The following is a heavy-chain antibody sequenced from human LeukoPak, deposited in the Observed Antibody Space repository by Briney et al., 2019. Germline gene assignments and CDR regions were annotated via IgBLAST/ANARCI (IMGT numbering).Heavy chain of an antibody. CDR3: AGGGRWKLPRPYAFDS. CDR2: ISTYNGHT. D-gene: IGHD1-26*01. J-gene: IGHJ3*02. CDR1: GYTFTSYG. V-gene: IGHV1-18*01. Sequence: ASVTVSCKASGYTFTSYGISWVRQAPGHGLEWMGWISTYNGHTNYAQKLQDRVTITTDTSTSAAYMAPGRLRSVDTAIDNCAGGGRWKLPRPYAFDSSGQGTLATVSA.